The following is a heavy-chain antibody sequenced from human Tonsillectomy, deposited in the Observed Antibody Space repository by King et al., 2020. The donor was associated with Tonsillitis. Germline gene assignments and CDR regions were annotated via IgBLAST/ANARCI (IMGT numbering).Heavy chain of an antibody. J-gene: IGHJ4*02. D-gene: IGHD5-12*01. CDR1: GYTFTGSY. CDR3: ARESQSSGYDFDY. V-gene: IGHV1-2*02. CDR2: INPNSGGT. Sequence: QLVQSGAEVKKPGASVKVSCKASGYTFTGSYMHWVRQAPGQGFEWMGWINPNSGGTNYAQKFQGRVTMTRDTSISTAYMELSRLRSDDTAVYYCARESQSSGYDFDYWGQGTLVTVSS.